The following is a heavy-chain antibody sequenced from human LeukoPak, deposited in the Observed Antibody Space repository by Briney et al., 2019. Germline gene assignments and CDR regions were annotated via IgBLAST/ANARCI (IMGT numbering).Heavy chain of an antibody. D-gene: IGHD1-7*01. V-gene: IGHV3-30*02. CDR2: IRYDGITK. Sequence: GGSLRLSCAASGFSFSGYGMHWVRQVPGKGLEWVAFIRYDGITKFYTDSVKGRFAISRDSSKNTLSLQMNSLRTEDTAVYYCAALHTGTFVDYWGQGTLVTVSS. CDR3: AALHTGTFVDY. CDR1: GFSFSGYG. J-gene: IGHJ4*02.